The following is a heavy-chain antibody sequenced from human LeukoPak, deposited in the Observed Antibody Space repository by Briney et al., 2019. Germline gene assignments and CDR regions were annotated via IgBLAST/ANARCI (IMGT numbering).Heavy chain of an antibody. V-gene: IGHV3-23*01. CDR2: ISGSGGST. CDR1: GFTFSSYA. Sequence: GGSLRLSCAASGFTFSSYAMSWVRQAPGKGLEWVSAISGSGGSTYYADSVKGRFTISRDNSKNTLYLQMNSLRAEDTAVYYCAKEEGGFFCTNGVCYTGCRAFDIWDQGTMVTVSS. J-gene: IGHJ3*02. D-gene: IGHD2-8*01. CDR3: AKEEGGFFCTNGVCYTGCRAFDI.